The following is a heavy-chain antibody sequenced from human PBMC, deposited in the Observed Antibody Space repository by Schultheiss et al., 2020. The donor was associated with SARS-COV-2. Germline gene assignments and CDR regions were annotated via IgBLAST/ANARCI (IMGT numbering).Heavy chain of an antibody. CDR1: GGSFSGYY. J-gene: IGHJ6*02. D-gene: IGHD4-17*01. V-gene: IGHV4-34*01. CDR2: INHSGST. Sequence: GSLRLSCAVYGGSFSGYYWSWIRQPPGKGLEWIGEINHSGSTNYNPSLKSRVTISVDKSKNQFSLKLSSVTAEDTALYYCAKDVAVTHPYYYYYYGMDVWGQGTTVTVSS. CDR3: AKDVAVTHPYYYYYYGMDV.